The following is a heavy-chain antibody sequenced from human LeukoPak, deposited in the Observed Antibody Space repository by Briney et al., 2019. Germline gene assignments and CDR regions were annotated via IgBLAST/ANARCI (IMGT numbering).Heavy chain of an antibody. CDR3: AKDRIAAARGAFDI. Sequence: GGSLRLSCAASGFTFSSYAMSWVRQAPGKGLEWVSGIIGSGGTTYYADSVKGRFTISRDKSQNTLYLQMNSLRAEDTAVYYCAKDRIAAARGAFDIWGQGTMVTVSS. CDR1: GFTFSSYA. J-gene: IGHJ3*02. CDR2: IIGSGGTT. D-gene: IGHD6-13*01. V-gene: IGHV3-23*01.